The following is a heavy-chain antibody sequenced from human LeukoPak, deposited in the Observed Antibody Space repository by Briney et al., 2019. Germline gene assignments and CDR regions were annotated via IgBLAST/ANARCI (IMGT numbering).Heavy chain of an antibody. J-gene: IGHJ5*02. CDR1: GFTVSSNY. Sequence: PGGSLRLSCAASGFTVSSNYMSWVRQAPGKGLEWVSVIYSGGSTYYADSVKGRFTISRDNSKNTLYLQMNSLRAEDTAVYYCARDGTAKYSSSWYWFDPWGQGTLVTVSS. D-gene: IGHD6-13*01. V-gene: IGHV3-53*01. CDR3: ARDGTAKYSSSWYWFDP. CDR2: IYSGGST.